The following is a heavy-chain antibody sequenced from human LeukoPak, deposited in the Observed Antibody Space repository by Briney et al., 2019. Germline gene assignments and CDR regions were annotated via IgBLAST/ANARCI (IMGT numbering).Heavy chain of an antibody. CDR1: GFSFTAYA. D-gene: IGHD2-2*01. J-gene: IGHJ4*02. CDR2: ISTSGDST. V-gene: IGHV3-23*01. Sequence: GRSPRLSCAASGFSFTAYAMTWVRQAPGKGLEWVSTISTSGDSTYYADSVKGRFTISRDNSKNTLYLQMNSLTAEDTALHYCARARYCSSTSCFLDYWGQGTLVTVSS. CDR3: ARARYCSSTSCFLDY.